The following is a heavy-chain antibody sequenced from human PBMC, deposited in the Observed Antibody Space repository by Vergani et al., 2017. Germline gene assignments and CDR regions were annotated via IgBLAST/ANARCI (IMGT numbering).Heavy chain of an antibody. CDR1: GFTVSSNY. CDR2: IYTGGTA. J-gene: IGHJ4*02. Sequence: EVQLVESGGGLIQPGGSLRLSCAASGFTVSSNYMSWVRQAPGKGLEWVSLIYTGGTASYADSVEGRFTISKDNSKNTLYLQMNSLRAEDSAVYYCAKTAPLPYWGQGTLVTVSS. CDR3: AKTAPLPY. V-gene: IGHV3-53*01. D-gene: IGHD2-21*02.